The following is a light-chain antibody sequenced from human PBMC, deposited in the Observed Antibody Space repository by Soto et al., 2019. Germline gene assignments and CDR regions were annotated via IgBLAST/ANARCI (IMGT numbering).Light chain of an antibody. J-gene: IGLJ2*01. V-gene: IGLV2-8*01. CDR3: SSYAGSNNVI. CDR1: SSDVGGNNY. Sequence: QSALTQPPSASGSPGQSVAISCTGTSSDVGGNNYVSWYQQHPGKAPKLMVYEVTKRPSGVPDRFSGSKSGNTGSLTVSGLQAEDEADYYCSSYAGSNNVIFGGGTKLTVL. CDR2: EVT.